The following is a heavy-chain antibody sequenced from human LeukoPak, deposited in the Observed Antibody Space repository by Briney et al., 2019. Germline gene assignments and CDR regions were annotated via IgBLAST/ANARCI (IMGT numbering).Heavy chain of an antibody. D-gene: IGHD2-15*01. CDR1: GYSFTSYW. V-gene: IGHV5-51*01. J-gene: IGHJ6*03. CDR3: ARHGGSWYYRYYHMDV. CDR2: IYPGDSDT. Sequence: GESLKISCKGSGYSFTSYWIGWVRQMPGKGLEWMGIIYPGDSDTKYSPSFQGQVTISADRSISTAYLQWSSLKASDTAMYYCARHGGSWYYRYYHMDVWGKGTTVTVSS.